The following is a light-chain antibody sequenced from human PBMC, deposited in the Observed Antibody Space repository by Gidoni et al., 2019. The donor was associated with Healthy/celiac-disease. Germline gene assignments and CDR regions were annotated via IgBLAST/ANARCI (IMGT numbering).Light chain of an antibody. Sequence: IVLTQSPATLSLSPGERATLSCRASQSVSSYLAWYQQKPGQAPRLLIYDAANRATGIPARFSGSGYGTDFTLTISSLEPEDFAVYYCQQRSNWPGPTFGPGTKVDIK. CDR2: DAA. CDR1: QSVSSY. V-gene: IGKV3-11*01. J-gene: IGKJ3*01. CDR3: QQRSNWPGPT.